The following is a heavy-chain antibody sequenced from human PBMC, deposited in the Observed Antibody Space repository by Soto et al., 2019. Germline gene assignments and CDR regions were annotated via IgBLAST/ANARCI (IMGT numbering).Heavy chain of an antibody. CDR2: ISGDSGLT. V-gene: IGHV3-23*01. Sequence: EVQLLESGGGFVQPGGSLRLSCAASGFTFNNHAMSWVRQAPGKGLEWVSSISGDSGLTYYADSVRGRFTISRYNSKNTLYLQLSSLRAEDTALYYCVKDGACPGGTCGDSHDYGDHWGQGTLVTVSS. CDR1: GFTFNNHA. D-gene: IGHD1-26*01. J-gene: IGHJ4*02. CDR3: VKDGACPGGTCGDSHDYGDH.